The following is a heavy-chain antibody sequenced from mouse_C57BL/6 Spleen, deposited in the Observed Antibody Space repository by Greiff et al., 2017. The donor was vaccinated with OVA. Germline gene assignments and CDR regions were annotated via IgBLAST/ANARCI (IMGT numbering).Heavy chain of an antibody. V-gene: IGHV5-17*01. D-gene: IGHD2-5*01. CDR1: GFTFSDYG. CDR3: ARHNYSNYDAMDY. CDR2: ISSGSSTI. Sequence: EVQVVESGGGLVKPGGSLKLSCAASGFTFSDYGMHWVRQAPEKGLEWVAYISSGSSTIYYADTVKGRFTISRDNAKNTLFLQMTSLRSEDTAMYYCARHNYSNYDAMDYWGQGTSVTVSS. J-gene: IGHJ4*01.